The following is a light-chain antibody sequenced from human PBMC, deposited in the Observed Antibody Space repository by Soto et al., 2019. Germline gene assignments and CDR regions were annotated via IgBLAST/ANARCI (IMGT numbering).Light chain of an antibody. CDR1: KLGDKY. Sequence: SYELTQPPSVSVSPGQTASITCSGDKLGDKYACWYQQKQGQSPVLVIYQDSKRPSGIPERFSGSNSGNTAPLTISGTQAMDEADYSCQAWDSSTVVFGGGTKLTVL. CDR3: QAWDSSTVV. V-gene: IGLV3-1*01. CDR2: QDS. J-gene: IGLJ2*01.